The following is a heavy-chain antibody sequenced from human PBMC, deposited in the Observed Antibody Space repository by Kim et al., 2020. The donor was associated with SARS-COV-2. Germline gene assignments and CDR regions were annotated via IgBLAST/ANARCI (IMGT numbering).Heavy chain of an antibody. D-gene: IGHD3-10*01. Sequence: KGRCTISRDNSKNTLYLQMNSLRAEDTAVYYCARVRYYYGSGSYYNPPDYWCQGILVTVSS. V-gene: IGHV3-30*07. J-gene: IGHJ4*02. CDR3: ARVRYYYGSGSYYNPPDY.